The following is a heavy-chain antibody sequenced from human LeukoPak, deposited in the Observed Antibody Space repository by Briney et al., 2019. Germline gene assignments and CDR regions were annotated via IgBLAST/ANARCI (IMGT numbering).Heavy chain of an antibody. Sequence: GGSLRPSCAASGFTFSSYGMHWVRQAPGKGLEWVAVIWYDGSNKYYADSVKGRFTISRDNSKNTLYLQMNSLRAEDTAVHYCAREFKGNYYGSGKLDYWGQGTLVTVSS. CDR2: IWYDGSNK. CDR1: GFTFSSYG. D-gene: IGHD3-10*01. CDR3: AREFKGNYYGSGKLDY. J-gene: IGHJ4*02. V-gene: IGHV3-33*01.